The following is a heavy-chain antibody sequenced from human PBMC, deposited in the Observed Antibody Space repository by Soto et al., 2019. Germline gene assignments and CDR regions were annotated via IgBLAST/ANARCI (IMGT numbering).Heavy chain of an antibody. CDR1: GGSFSGYY. D-gene: IGHD3-10*01. CDR3: ARGSRYYGSGSEKRNWFDP. Sequence: SETLSLTCAVYGGSFSGYYWSWIRQPPGKGLEWIGEINHSGSTNYNPSLKSRVTISVDTSKNQFSLKLSSVTAADTAVYYCARGSRYYGSGSEKRNWFDPWGQGTLVTVSS. V-gene: IGHV4-34*01. CDR2: INHSGST. J-gene: IGHJ5*02.